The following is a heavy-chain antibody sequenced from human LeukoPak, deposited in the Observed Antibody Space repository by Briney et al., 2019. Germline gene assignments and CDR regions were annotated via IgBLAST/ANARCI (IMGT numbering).Heavy chain of an antibody. CDR3: PREGGPYRPLDY. J-gene: IGHJ4*02. Sequence: PSGTLSLTCGLSGGSISTTNWWTWVRQPPGEGLEWIREFHLSGRTHSNPSLDSRDSMSVDMSENHLSMWLCSASAADTAVYYCPREGGPYRPLDYSGQGPLVTVSS. CDR2: FHLSGRT. V-gene: IGHV4-4*02. CDR1: GGSISTTNW.